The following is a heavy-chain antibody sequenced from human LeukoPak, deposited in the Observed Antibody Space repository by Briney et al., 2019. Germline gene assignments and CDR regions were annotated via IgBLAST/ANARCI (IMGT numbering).Heavy chain of an antibody. CDR3: AKDIQTWPRFPDY. V-gene: IGHV3-23*01. CDR1: GFTFSNYA. Sequence: GGSLRLSCGASGFTFSNYAMSWVRQAPGKGLEWVSGISDSGSTAFYADSVKGRFTSSRDNPKSTLYLQMNSLRAEDMAVYYCAKDIQTWPRFPDYWGQGTLVTVSS. D-gene: IGHD5-12*01. J-gene: IGHJ4*02. CDR2: ISDSGSTA.